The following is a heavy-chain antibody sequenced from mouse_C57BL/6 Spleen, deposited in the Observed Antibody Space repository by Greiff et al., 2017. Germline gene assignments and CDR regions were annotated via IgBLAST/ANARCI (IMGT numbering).Heavy chain of an antibody. CDR1: GSTFTSYW. CDR3: ADYDYDGTGMDY. Sequence: QVQLQQPGAELVKPGASVKLSCKASGSTFTSYWMHWVKQRPGQGLEWIGMIHPNSGSTNYNEKFKSKATLTVDKSSSTAYMQLSSLTSEDSAVYYCADYDYDGTGMDYWGQGTSVTVSS. D-gene: IGHD2-4*01. CDR2: IHPNSGST. J-gene: IGHJ4*01. V-gene: IGHV1-64*01.